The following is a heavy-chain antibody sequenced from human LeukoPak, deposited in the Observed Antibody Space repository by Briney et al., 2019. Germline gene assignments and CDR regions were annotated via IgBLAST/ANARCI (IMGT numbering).Heavy chain of an antibody. CDR3: ARERPGEDTFDI. V-gene: IGHV3-48*03. CDR2: ISSSGNTI. Sequence: GGSLRLSCAASGFTFSSYEMNWVRQAPGKGLGWVSFISSSGNTIYYADSVKGRFIISRDNAKNSLYLQMNSLRTEDTAVYYYARERPGEDTFDIWGQGTMVTVSS. D-gene: IGHD7-27*01. CDR1: GFTFSSYE. J-gene: IGHJ3*02.